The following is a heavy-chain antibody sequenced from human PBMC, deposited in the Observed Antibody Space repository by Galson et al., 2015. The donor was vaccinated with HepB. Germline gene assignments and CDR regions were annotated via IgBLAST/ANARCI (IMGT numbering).Heavy chain of an antibody. CDR3: ARDPGWYSDN. J-gene: IGHJ4*02. CDR1: GFTFSTYW. Sequence: SLRLSCAASGFTFSTYWMNWVRQVPGKGLEWVANIKQDGSAKYYVDSVKGRFTISRDNAKNSLYLQMNSLRAEDTAVYYCARDPGWYSDNWGQGTLVTVSS. CDR2: IKQDGSAK. V-gene: IGHV3-7*01. D-gene: IGHD6-19*01.